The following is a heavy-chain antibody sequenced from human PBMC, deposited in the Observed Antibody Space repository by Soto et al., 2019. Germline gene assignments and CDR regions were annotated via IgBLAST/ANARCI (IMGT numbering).Heavy chain of an antibody. CDR1: GFTFSSYG. V-gene: IGHV3-30*18. J-gene: IGHJ4*02. D-gene: IGHD6-19*01. CDR3: AKARSGWYHDY. Sequence: QVQLVESGGGVVQPGRSLRLSCAASGFTFSSYGMHWVRQAPGKGLEWVAVISYDGSNKYYADSVKGRFTISRDNSKNTLELQMTSLRAEDTAVYYCAKARSGWYHDYWGQGTLVTVSP. CDR2: ISYDGSNK.